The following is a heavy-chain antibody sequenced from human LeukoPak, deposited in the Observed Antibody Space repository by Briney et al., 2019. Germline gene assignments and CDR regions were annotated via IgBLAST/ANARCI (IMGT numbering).Heavy chain of an antibody. CDR2: INPSDGRT. J-gene: IGHJ4*02. CDR3: ARGSRFLDF. CDR1: GYTFANEY. D-gene: IGHD2-2*01. V-gene: IGHV1-46*01. Sequence: ASLKLSCKASGYTFANEYINWVRQAPGQGLEWMGIINPSDGRTTYAPNFQDRVAFTRDMSTSTVYMELSGLRSEDTALYYCARGSRFLDFWGQGTLVTVSS.